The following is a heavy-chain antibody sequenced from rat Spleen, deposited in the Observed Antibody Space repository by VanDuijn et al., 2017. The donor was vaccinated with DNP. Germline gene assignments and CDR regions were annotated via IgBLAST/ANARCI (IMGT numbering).Heavy chain of an antibody. CDR1: GFSITGYY. CDR2: MRSGGSL. Sequence: QVQLKETGPGLVQPTQTLSITCTVSGFSITGYYLQWVRQTPGKGLEWMGFMRSGGSLQYNSEFESRLSISRDTSKNQIFLKMNSLKTEDTGVYYCARSTTRMALNAWGRGTSVTVSS. CDR3: ARSTTRMALNA. J-gene: IGHJ4*01. V-gene: IGHV2-65*01. D-gene: IGHD1-4*01.